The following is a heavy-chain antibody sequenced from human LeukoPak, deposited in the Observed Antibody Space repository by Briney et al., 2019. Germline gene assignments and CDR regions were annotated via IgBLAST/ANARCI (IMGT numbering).Heavy chain of an antibody. Sequence: ASVKVSCKASGGTFSSYAISWVRQAPGQGLEWMEGIIPIFGTTNYAQKFQGRVTITADESTSTAYMELSSLRSEDTAVYYCARRVTVTTIIEPYYYYSGMDVWGQGTTVTVSS. V-gene: IGHV1-69*13. D-gene: IGHD4-17*01. CDR2: IIPIFGTT. CDR3: ARRVTVTTIIEPYYYYSGMDV. J-gene: IGHJ6*02. CDR1: GGTFSSYA.